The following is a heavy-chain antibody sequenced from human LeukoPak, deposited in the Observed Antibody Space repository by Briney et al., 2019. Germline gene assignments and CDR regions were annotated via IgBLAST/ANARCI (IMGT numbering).Heavy chain of an antibody. D-gene: IGHD4-17*01. CDR3: ANEIRPNDY. V-gene: IGHV3-23*01. CDR1: GFTFSSHA. Sequence: GGSLRLSCAASGFTFSSHAMTWVRQAPGKGLEWVSAISISGTKTYYADSVKGRFTISRDNSKNTLYLQMYSLRAEDTAVYYCANEIRPNDYWGQGTLVTVSS. CDR2: ISISGTKT. J-gene: IGHJ4*02.